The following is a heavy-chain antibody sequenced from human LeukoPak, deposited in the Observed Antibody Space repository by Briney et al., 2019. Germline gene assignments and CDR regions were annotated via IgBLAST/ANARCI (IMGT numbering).Heavy chain of an antibody. V-gene: IGHV3-21*01. CDR2: ISGSSNYI. Sequence: GGSLRLSCAASGFTFSTSNMNWVRQAPGKGLEWVSFISGSSNYIYYADSVKGRFTISRDNAKNSLYLQMNSLRAEDTAVYYCARGFRGLVRGFDYWGQGTLVTVSS. CDR3: ARGFRGLVRGFDY. J-gene: IGHJ4*02. D-gene: IGHD3-16*01. CDR1: GFTFSTSN.